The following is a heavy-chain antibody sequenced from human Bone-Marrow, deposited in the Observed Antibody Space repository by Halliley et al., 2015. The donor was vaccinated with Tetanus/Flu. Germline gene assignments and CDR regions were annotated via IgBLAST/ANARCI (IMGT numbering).Heavy chain of an antibody. D-gene: IGHD7-27*01. CDR1: GYGFNTYW. Sequence: QLVQSGAEVKKPGESLKISCKCSGYGFNTYWIGWVRQMPGKGLECMGIIYPDDSDTRYSQSFQGGVTMSVDRSTNTAYLQGSSLRAWVAAIYYCARRHDWGLDYWGQGTLVTVSS. CDR2: IYPDDSDT. J-gene: IGHJ4*02. V-gene: IGHV5-51*01. CDR3: ARRHDWGLDY.